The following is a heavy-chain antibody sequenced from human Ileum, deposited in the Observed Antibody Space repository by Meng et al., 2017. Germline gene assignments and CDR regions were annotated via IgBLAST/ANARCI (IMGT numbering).Heavy chain of an antibody. D-gene: IGHD4-23*01. CDR3: ARHGGYSQDF. CDR1: SGSISSHTY. CDR2: ISHSGSA. J-gene: IGHJ4*02. V-gene: IGHV4-4*02. Sequence: QVEPEGSGPGLVRPSGTLSLTCAVFSGSISSHTYWSWVRQPPGKGLEWIGQISHSGSAYYNPSLKSRVTMSVDKSKSQFSLMLTSVTAADTAIYYCARHGGYSQDFWGQGTLVTVSS.